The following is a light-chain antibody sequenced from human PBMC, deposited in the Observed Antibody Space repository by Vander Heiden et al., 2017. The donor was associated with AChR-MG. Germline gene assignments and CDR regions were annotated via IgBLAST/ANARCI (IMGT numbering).Light chain of an antibody. CDR2: GAS. CDR3: QQYGSSLVT. J-gene: IGKJ4*01. CDR1: QSVSSSY. V-gene: IGKV3-20*01. Sequence: DIVLTQSPGTLSLSPGERATPSCRASQSVSSSYLAWYQQKPGQAPRLLIYGASSRATGIPDRFSGSGSGTDFTLTISRLEPEDFAVYYCQQYGSSLVTFGGGTKVEIK.